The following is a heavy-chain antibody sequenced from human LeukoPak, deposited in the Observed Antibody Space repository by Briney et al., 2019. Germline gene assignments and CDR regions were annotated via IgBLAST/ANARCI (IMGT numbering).Heavy chain of an antibody. J-gene: IGHJ4*02. CDR2: INHSGST. V-gene: IGHV4-34*01. CDR3: ARVGYCSSTSCYLFDY. D-gene: IGHD2-2*03. CDR1: GGSFSGYY. Sequence: KTSETLSLTCAVYGGSFSGYYWSWIRQPPGKGLEWIGEINHSGSTNYNPSLKSRVTISVDTSKNQFSLKLSSVTVADTAVYYCARVGYCSSTSCYLFDYWGQGTLVTVSS.